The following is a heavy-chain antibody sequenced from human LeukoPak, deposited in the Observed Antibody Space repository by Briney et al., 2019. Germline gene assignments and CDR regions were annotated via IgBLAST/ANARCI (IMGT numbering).Heavy chain of an antibody. V-gene: IGHV4-4*07. CDR1: GGSISSYY. J-gene: IGHJ4*02. D-gene: IGHD3-22*01. Sequence: PSETLSLTCTVSGGSISSYYWSWIRQPAGKGLEWIGRIYTSGSTNYNPSLKSRVTMSVDTSKNQFSLKLSSVTAADTAVYYCARDRYYDSSGPFDYWGQGTLVTVSS. CDR3: ARDRYYDSSGPFDY. CDR2: IYTSGST.